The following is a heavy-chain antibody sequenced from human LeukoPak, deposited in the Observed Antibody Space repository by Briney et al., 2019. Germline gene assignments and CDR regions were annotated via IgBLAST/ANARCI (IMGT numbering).Heavy chain of an antibody. D-gene: IGHD3-10*01. CDR1: GYTFTSYA. CDR3: AREDYGSGSYLNWFDP. V-gene: IGHV7-4-1*02. Sequence: ASVKVSCKASGYTFTSYAMNWVRQAPGQGLEWMGWINTNTGNPTYAQGFTGRFVFSLDTSVSTAYLQISSLKAEDTAVYYCAREDYGSGSYLNWFDPWGQGTTVTVSS. J-gene: IGHJ5*01. CDR2: INTNTGNP.